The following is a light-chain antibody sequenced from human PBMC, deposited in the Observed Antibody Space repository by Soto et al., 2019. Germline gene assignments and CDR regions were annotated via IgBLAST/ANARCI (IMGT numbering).Light chain of an antibody. CDR1: QSINIY. V-gene: IGKV1-39*01. CDR3: QQSFSTPQT. J-gene: IGKJ4*01. Sequence: IQLTQSPSSLSASVGDSVTITCRASQSINIYLSWYQQKPGKAPKLLINVASTLQGGVPSRFSGSGSGTEFTLAISSLQPEDSATYYCQQSFSTPQTFGGGTKV. CDR2: VAS.